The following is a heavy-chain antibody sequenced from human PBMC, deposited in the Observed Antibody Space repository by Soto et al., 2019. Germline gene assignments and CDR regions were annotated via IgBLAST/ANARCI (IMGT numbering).Heavy chain of an antibody. CDR2: ISSSSTI. CDR3: AREIWMNYDILTGYFDY. Sequence: GGSLRLSCAASGFTFSSYSMNWVRQAPGKGLEWVSYISSSSTIYYADSVKGRFTISRDNAKNSLYLQMNSLRDEDTAVYYCAREIWMNYDILTGYFDYWGQGTLVTVSS. J-gene: IGHJ4*02. V-gene: IGHV3-48*02. D-gene: IGHD3-9*01. CDR1: GFTFSSYS.